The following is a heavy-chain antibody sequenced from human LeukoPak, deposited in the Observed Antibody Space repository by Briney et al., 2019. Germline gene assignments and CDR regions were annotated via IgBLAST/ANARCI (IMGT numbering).Heavy chain of an antibody. D-gene: IGHD4-17*01. CDR1: GYTFTSYG. V-gene: IGHV1-18*01. CDR2: ISAYNGNT. CDR3: ARARNDYGPRSCFDY. Sequence: ASVKVSCKASGYTFTSYGISWVRQAPGQGLEWMGWISAYNGNTNYAQKLQGRVTMTTDTSTSTAYMELRSLRSDDTAVYYCARARNDYGPRSCFDYWGQGTLVTVSS. J-gene: IGHJ4*02.